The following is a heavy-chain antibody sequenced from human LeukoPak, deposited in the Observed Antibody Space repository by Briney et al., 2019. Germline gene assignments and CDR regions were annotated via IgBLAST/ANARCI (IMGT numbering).Heavy chain of an antibody. V-gene: IGHV1-69*01. Sequence: SVKVSSKASGGTFNSYPINWVRQAPGLGLEWMGGIMPSFGPTNYAQKFQGRVTITADESTSTVYMDLSSLRSEDTAVYYCTRDRGYCRNSDCYHYYMDVWGGGTTVTVSS. CDR3: TRDRGYCRNSDCYHYYMDV. CDR2: IMPSFGPT. CDR1: GGTFNSYP. J-gene: IGHJ6*03. D-gene: IGHD2-8*01.